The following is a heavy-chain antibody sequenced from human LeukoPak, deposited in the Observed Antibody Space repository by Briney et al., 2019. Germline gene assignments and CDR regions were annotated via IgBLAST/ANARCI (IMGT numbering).Heavy chain of an antibody. CDR1: GFTFRNFA. V-gene: IGHV3-30-3*01. J-gene: IGHJ6*03. CDR2: ISYDGSSK. D-gene: IGHD3-3*02. CDR3: ARPYLEWSLKFYMDV. Sequence: GGSLRLSCAASGFTFRNFAMHWVRQAPGKGLEWVGHISYDGSSKYNENSVKGRFTISRDDSKNTLYLQMNSLRAEDTAVYYCARPYLEWSLKFYMDVWGKGTTVTVSS.